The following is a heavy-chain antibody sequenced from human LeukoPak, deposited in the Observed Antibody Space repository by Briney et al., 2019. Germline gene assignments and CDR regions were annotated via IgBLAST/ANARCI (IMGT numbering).Heavy chain of an antibody. CDR3: AREADCSGGGCYRGAFDI. V-gene: IGHV3-33*01. J-gene: IGHJ3*02. CDR2: IRYDGSNT. D-gene: IGHD2-15*01. CDR1: GFTFSAHA. Sequence: GQSLRLSCAVYGFTFSAHAMHWVSQAPGKGLEWEAVIRYDGSNTHYGDSVKGRLTISRDNSKNMLFLQMNSLRAEDTAVYYCAREADCSGGGCYRGAFDIWGQGTMVVVSS.